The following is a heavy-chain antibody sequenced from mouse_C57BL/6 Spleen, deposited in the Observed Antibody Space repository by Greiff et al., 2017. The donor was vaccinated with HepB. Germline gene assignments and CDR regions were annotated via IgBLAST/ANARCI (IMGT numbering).Heavy chain of an antibody. J-gene: IGHJ2*01. CDR3: AKSLYDGYYVFDY. CDR2: IWSGGST. Sequence: VQLQQSGPGLVQPSQSLSITCTVSGFSLTSYGVHWVRQSPGKGLEWLGVIWSGGSTDYNAAFISRLSISKDNSKSQVFFKMNSLKADDTAIYYCAKSLYDGYYVFDYWGQGTTLTVSS. V-gene: IGHV2-2*01. CDR1: GFSLTSYG. D-gene: IGHD2-3*01.